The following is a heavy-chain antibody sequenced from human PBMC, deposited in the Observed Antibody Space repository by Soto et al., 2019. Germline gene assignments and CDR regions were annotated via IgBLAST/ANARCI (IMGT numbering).Heavy chain of an antibody. CDR2: INHSGTI. Sequence: QVQLQQWGAGLLKPSETLSLTCAVYGGSFSGYYWTWIRQPPGKGLEWIGEINHSGTINFNPSLKSRLTISLDTSKKHFSLKLSSVTDADTAAYYCARADRTLVTSYSLDVWGQGTLVTVSS. D-gene: IGHD2-21*02. J-gene: IGHJ4*01. CDR3: ARADRTLVTSYSLDV. V-gene: IGHV4-34*01. CDR1: GGSFSGYY.